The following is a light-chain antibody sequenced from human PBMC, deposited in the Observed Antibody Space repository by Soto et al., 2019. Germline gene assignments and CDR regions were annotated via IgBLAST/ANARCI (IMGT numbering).Light chain of an antibody. CDR1: SSNIGAGFD. CDR2: GDS. V-gene: IGLV1-40*01. CDR3: QSSDSSLSGVV. Sequence: QSVLTQPPSVSGAPGQRVTISCTGSSSNIGAGFDVHWYQHLPGTAPKLLIYGDSNRPSGVPDRISGSKSGTSASLAITGLQAEDEADYYCQSSDSSLSGVVFGGGTKLTVL. J-gene: IGLJ2*01.